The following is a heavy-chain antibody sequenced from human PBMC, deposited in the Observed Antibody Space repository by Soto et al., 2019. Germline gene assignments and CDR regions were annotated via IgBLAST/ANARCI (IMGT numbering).Heavy chain of an antibody. V-gene: IGHV3-33*01. Sequence: QVQLVESEGGVVQPGRSLRLSCAASGFTFSSYGMHWVRQAPGKGLEWVAVIWYDGSNKYYADSVKGRFTISRDNSKNTLYLQMNSLRAEDTAVYYCARGVYCSGGSCYSGAEYFQHWGQGTLVTVSS. CDR2: IWYDGSNK. J-gene: IGHJ1*01. CDR3: ARGVYCSGGSCYSGAEYFQH. D-gene: IGHD2-15*01. CDR1: GFTFSSYG.